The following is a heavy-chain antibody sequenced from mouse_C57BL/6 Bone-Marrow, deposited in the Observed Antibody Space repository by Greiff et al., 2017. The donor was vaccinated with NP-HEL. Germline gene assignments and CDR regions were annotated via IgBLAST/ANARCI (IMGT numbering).Heavy chain of an antibody. J-gene: IGHJ2*01. CDR1: GFTFTDYG. CDR3: ARGPGYFDY. V-gene: IGHV5-17*01. CDR2: ISSGSSTI. Sequence: DVKLVESGGGLVKPGESLKLSCAASGFTFTDYGMHWVRQAPEKGLEWVAYISSGSSTIYYADTVKGRFTISRDNAKNTLFLQMTSLRSEDTAMYYCARGPGYFDYWGQGTTLTVSS.